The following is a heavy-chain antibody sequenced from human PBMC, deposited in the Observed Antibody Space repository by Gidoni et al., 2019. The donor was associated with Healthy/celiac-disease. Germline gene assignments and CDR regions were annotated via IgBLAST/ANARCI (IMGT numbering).Heavy chain of an antibody. Sequence: EVQLVQSGAEVKKPGESLRISCKGSGYSFTSYWISWVRQMPGKGLEWMGRIDPSDSYTNYSPSFQGHVTISADKSISTAYLQWSSLKASDTAMYYCARNLPYYDILTGYYEGDAFDIWGQGTMVTVSS. CDR1: GYSFTSYW. V-gene: IGHV5-10-1*03. J-gene: IGHJ3*02. CDR2: IDPSDSYT. CDR3: ARNLPYYDILTGYYEGDAFDI. D-gene: IGHD3-9*01.